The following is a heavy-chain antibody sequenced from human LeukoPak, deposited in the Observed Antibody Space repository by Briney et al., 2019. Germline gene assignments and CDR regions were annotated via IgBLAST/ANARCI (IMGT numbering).Heavy chain of an antibody. Sequence: GGSLRLSCAASGFTFSSYAVHWVRQAPGKGLEWVAIISYEGSNKFYADSVKGRFTISRDNSKNTLYLQMNSLRAEDTAIYYCATYRQVLLPFESWGQGTLVTVSS. CDR1: GFTFSSYA. V-gene: IGHV3-30*04. J-gene: IGHJ4*02. CDR3: ATYRQVLLPFES. CDR2: ISYEGSNK. D-gene: IGHD2-8*02.